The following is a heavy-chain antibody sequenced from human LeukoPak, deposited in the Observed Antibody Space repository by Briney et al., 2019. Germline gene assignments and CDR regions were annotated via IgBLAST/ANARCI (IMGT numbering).Heavy chain of an antibody. CDR1: GGSISSYY. J-gene: IGHJ4*02. Sequence: SETLSLTCTVSGGSISSYYWSWIRQPPGKGLEWIGYIYYSGSTNYNPSLKSRVTISVDTSKNQFSLKLSSVTAADTAVYYCARLSSGPNAWALDYWGQGTLVTVSS. V-gene: IGHV4-59*08. CDR2: IYYSGST. CDR3: ARLSSGPNAWALDY. D-gene: IGHD3-22*01.